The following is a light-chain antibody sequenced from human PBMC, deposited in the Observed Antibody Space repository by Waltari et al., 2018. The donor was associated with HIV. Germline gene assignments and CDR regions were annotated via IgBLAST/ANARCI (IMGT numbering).Light chain of an antibody. Sequence: IVVTQSPLYLPVNPGEPASISCTSNQSLLYTNGYHYLDWYLQKPGQSPQLLIYLGSNRASGVPDRFSRSGSGTHFTLKISRLQTEDVGVYYCMQALQIPWTFGQGTKVEIK. CDR1: QSLLYTNGYHY. CDR2: LGS. V-gene: IGKV2-28*01. J-gene: IGKJ1*01. CDR3: MQALQIPWT.